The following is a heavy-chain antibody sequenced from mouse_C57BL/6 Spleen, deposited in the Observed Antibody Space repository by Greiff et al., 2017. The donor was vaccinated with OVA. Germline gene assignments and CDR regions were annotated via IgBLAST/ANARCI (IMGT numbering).Heavy chain of an antibody. CDR3: TTGNLLWGDY. D-gene: IGHD2-1*01. CDR1: GFNIKDDY. CDR2: IDPENGDT. J-gene: IGHJ4*01. Sequence: EVKLVESGAELVRPGASVKLSCTASGFNIKDDYMHWVKQRPEQGLEWIGWIDPENGDTAYASKFQGKATITADTSSNTAYLQLSSLTSEDTAVYYCTTGNLLWGDYWGQGTSVTVSS. V-gene: IGHV14-4*01.